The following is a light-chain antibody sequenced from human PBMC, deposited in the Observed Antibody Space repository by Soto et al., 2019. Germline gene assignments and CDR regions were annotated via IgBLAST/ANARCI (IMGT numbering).Light chain of an antibody. J-gene: IGLJ1*01. CDR2: SNN. Sequence: QSVLTQPPSASGTPGQRVTISCSGSSSNIGSNTVNWYQQLPGTAPKLLIYSNNQRPSGVPDRFSGSKSGTSASLAISGLQSEDEADYYCAAWDESLNGPNVFGTGNKVTV. V-gene: IGLV1-44*01. CDR3: AAWDESLNGPNV. CDR1: SSNIGSNT.